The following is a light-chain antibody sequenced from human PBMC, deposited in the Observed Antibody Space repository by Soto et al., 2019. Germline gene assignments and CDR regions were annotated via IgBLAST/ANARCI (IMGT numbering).Light chain of an antibody. Sequence: DIQMTQSPSSLSASVGDRVTITCQASQDIRNYLNWYQQKPGKAPKLLIYDASNLQTGVPSRFSGSGSGTDFTFTISSLQPEDIATYYCQQLDNYPRTFGQGTKV. CDR2: DAS. V-gene: IGKV1-33*01. CDR3: QQLDNYPRT. CDR1: QDIRNY. J-gene: IGKJ1*01.